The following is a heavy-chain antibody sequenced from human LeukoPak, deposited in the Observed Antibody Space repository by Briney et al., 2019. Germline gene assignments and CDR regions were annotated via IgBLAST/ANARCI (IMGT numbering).Heavy chain of an antibody. CDR2: ISSSSSTI. V-gene: IGHV3-48*01. D-gene: IGHD3-3*01. CDR3: ARDRPPGLRYYYYGMDV. J-gene: IGHJ6*02. CDR1: GFTFSSYS. Sequence: GGSLRLSCAASGFTFSSYSMNWVRQAPGKGLEWVSYISSSSSTIYYAGSVKGRFTISRDNAKNSLYLQMNSLRAEDTAVYYCARDRPPGLRYYYYGMDVWGQGTTVTVSS.